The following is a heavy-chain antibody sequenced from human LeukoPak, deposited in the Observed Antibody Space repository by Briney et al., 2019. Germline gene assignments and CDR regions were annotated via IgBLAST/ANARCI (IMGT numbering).Heavy chain of an antibody. CDR3: AIVHITIFGVVTPLFDY. CDR2: ISAYNGNT. CDR1: GYTFTSYG. Sequence: GASVKVSCKASGYTFTSYGISWVRQAPGQGLEWMGWISAYNGNTNYAQKLQGRVTMTTDTSTSTAYMELRSLRSDDTAVYYCAIVHITIFGVVTPLFDYWGQGTLVTVSS. D-gene: IGHD3-3*01. V-gene: IGHV1-18*01. J-gene: IGHJ4*02.